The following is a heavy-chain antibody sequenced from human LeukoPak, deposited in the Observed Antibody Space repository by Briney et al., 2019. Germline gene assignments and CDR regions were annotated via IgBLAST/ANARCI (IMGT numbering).Heavy chain of an antibody. J-gene: IGHJ5*02. D-gene: IGHD2-2*01. CDR3: AREPALPIVVVPAALKANWFDP. CDR1: GFTFSSYA. V-gene: IGHV3-30-3*01. Sequence: RRSLRLSCAASGFTFSSYAMHWVRQAPGKGLEWVAVISYDGSNKYYADSVKGRFTISRDNSKNTLYLQMNSLRAEDTAVYYCAREPALPIVVVPAALKANWFDPWGQGTLVTVSS. CDR2: ISYDGSNK.